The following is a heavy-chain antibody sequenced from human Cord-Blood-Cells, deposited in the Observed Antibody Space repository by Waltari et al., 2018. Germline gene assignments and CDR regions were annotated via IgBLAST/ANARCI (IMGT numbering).Heavy chain of an antibody. Sequence: QVQLVESGGGVVQPGRSLRLSCAASGFTFSRYGLHWVRQAPGKGLEWVAVISYDGSNKYYADSVKGRFTISRDNSKNTLYLQMNSLRAEDTAVYYCVKDSKSYYFDYWGQGTLVTVSS. V-gene: IGHV3-30*18. CDR1: GFTFSRYG. CDR2: ISYDGSNK. CDR3: VKDSKSYYFDY. D-gene: IGHD4-4*01. J-gene: IGHJ4*02.